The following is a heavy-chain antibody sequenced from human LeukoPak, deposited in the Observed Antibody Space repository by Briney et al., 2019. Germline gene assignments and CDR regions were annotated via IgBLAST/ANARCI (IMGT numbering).Heavy chain of an antibody. CDR1: GFTFSSYA. CDR3: TTVTLRPVGL. D-gene: IGHD3-10*01. J-gene: IGHJ4*02. CDR2: IKSKTDGGTI. V-gene: IGHV3-15*05. Sequence: GGSPRLSCAASGFTFSSYAMHWVRQAPGKGLEWVGRIKSKTDGGTIDYAAPVKGRFTISRDDSKNTLFLQMNSLKIEDTAVYYCTTVTLRPVGLWGQGTLVTVSS.